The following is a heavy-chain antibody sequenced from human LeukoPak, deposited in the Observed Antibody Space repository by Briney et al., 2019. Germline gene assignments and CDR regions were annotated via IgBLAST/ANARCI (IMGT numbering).Heavy chain of an antibody. CDR1: GGTFSSYA. CDR2: IIPIFGTA. V-gene: IGHV1-69*13. D-gene: IGHD5-24*01. J-gene: IGHJ3*02. Sequence: SVKVSCKASGGTFSSYAISWVRQAPGQGLEWMGGIIPIFGTANYAQKFQGRVTITADESTSTAYMELSSLRSEDTAVYYCARDFGGYGYNDDAFDIWGQGTMVTVSS. CDR3: ARDFGGYGYNDDAFDI.